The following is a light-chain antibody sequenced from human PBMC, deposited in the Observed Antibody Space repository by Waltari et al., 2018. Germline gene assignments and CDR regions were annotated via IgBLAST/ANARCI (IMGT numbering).Light chain of an antibody. Sequence: QSALTQPASVSGSPGQSLTIPCTGTSSDVRNYNLVSWFQQHPGKAPKLMIYEGSKRPSGVSNRFSGSKSGNTASLTISGLQAEDEADYYCCSYAGSSTSVVFGGGTKLTVL. V-gene: IGLV2-23*01. CDR2: EGS. CDR1: SSDVRNYNL. J-gene: IGLJ2*01. CDR3: CSYAGSSTSVV.